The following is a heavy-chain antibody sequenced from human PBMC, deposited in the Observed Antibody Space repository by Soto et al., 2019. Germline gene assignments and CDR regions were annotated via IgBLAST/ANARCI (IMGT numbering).Heavy chain of an antibody. D-gene: IGHD3-10*01. V-gene: IGHV4-39*07. Sequence: SETLSLTCSVSGDSISSSSYYWGWIRQSPGEGLEWIGNIHNNGGTQYNPSLDSRVTISVDKSKNQFSLKLSSVTAADTAVYYCARLYGSGSYYGGGDYYYGMDVWGQGTTVTVSS. CDR3: ARLYGSGSYYGGGDYYYGMDV. J-gene: IGHJ6*02. CDR2: IHNNGGT. CDR1: GDSISSSSYY.